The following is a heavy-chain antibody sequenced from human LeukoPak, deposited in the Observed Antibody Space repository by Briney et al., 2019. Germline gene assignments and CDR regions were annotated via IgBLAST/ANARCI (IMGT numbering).Heavy chain of an antibody. CDR1: GFTFSGYW. Sequence: GGSLRLSCAASGFTFSGYWMHWVRQVPGKGLVWVSRLNTDGSSTSYADSVKGRFTISRDNAKNTLYLQMNSLRAEDTAVYYCARGYYYDKGFDYWGQGTLVTVSS. CDR2: LNTDGSST. CDR3: ARGYYYDKGFDY. D-gene: IGHD3-22*01. V-gene: IGHV3-74*01. J-gene: IGHJ4*02.